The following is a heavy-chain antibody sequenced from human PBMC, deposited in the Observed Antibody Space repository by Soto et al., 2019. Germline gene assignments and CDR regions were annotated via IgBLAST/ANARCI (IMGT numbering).Heavy chain of an antibody. J-gene: IGHJ6*03. CDR3: ARPTGGHDAGGNYMDV. D-gene: IGHD2-8*02. Sequence: QVQLLQSGSEVKKPGSSVKVSCRASGGSLSSYPVTWVRQAPGQGLEWMGRIIPIVGLTNYAQKFHGRVTTTADKSTSTSYMELSSLRSDDTAVYYCARPTGGHDAGGNYMDVWGKGTTVIVSS. CDR1: GGSLSSYP. V-gene: IGHV1-69*02. CDR2: IIPIVGLT.